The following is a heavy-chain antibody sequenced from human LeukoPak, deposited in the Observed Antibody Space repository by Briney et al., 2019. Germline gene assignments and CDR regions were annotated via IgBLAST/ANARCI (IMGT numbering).Heavy chain of an antibody. CDR2: MSSSSSAI. CDR1: GFTFSSYG. Sequence: PGGSLRLSCAASGFTFSSYGMNWARQAPGKGLEWVSYMSSSSSAIYYADSVKGRFTISRDTATNSLYLQMNSLRADDTAVYYCARNLAATSGAYQYYYMDVWGKGTTVTISS. CDR3: ARNLAATSGAYQYYYMDV. D-gene: IGHD6-25*01. J-gene: IGHJ6*03. V-gene: IGHV3-48*01.